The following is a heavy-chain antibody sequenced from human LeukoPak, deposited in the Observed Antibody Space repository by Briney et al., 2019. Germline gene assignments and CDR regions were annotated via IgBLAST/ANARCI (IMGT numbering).Heavy chain of an antibody. CDR3: AKVSAYYYTSGFDS. CDR1: GFSFDDYT. V-gene: IGHV3-43*01. CDR2: VTRDGGST. D-gene: IGHD3-10*01. Sequence: GGSLRLSCAASGFSFDDYTMHWVRQAPGKGLEWVSLVTRDGGSTFYADSVKGRFTISRDNSQNTLYLQMNSLRPEDTAVYYCAKVSAYYYTSGFDSWGQGTLVTVSS. J-gene: IGHJ4*02.